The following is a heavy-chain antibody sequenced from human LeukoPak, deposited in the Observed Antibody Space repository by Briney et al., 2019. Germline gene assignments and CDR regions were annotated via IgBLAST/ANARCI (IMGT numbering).Heavy chain of an antibody. CDR2: INPNSGGT. CDR3: ARGSVEMATIMHY. D-gene: IGHD5-24*01. Sequence: ASVKVSCKASGYTFTGYYMHWVRQAPGQGLEWMGWINPNSGGTNYAQKFQGRVTMTRDTSISTAYMELSRLRSDDTAVYYCARGSVEMATIMHYWGQGTLVTVSS. CDR1: GYTFTGYY. J-gene: IGHJ4*02. V-gene: IGHV1-2*02.